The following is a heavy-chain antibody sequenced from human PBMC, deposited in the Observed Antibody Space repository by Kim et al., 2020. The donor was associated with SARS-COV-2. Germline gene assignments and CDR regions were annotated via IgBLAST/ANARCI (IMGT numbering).Heavy chain of an antibody. V-gene: IGHV3-23*01. Sequence: GGSLRLSCAASGFTFSNYAMGWVRQAPGKGLEWVSGISSRGSSTQYADSVKGRFTISRDNSKSAIYLEMSSLRAEDTAVYYCATPIFGVVVTHWGQGTLVTVSS. CDR2: ISSRGSST. J-gene: IGHJ4*02. CDR1: GFTFSNYA. CDR3: ATPIFGVVVTH. D-gene: IGHD3-3*01.